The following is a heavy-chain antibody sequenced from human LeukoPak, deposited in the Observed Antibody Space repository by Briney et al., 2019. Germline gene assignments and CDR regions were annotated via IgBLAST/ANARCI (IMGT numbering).Heavy chain of an antibody. J-gene: IGHJ3*02. CDR3: AKCQFSYNWNRAGAFDI. Sequence: GGSLRLSCAASVFTFSSYAMSGVPQAPGKGVECVSAFSGSGCSTNYAHSVKGRLTISRDNSKNTLYLQMNSLRAEDTAVYYCAKCQFSYNWNRAGAFDIWGQGTMVTVSS. V-gene: IGHV3-23*01. CDR1: VFTFSSYA. CDR2: FSGSGCST. D-gene: IGHD1-20*01.